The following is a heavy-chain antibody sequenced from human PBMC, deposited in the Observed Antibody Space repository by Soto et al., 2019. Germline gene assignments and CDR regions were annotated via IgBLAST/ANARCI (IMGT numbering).Heavy chain of an antibody. J-gene: IGHJ3*02. Sequence: PSQTLSLTCAISGDSVSNNSAAWNWIRQSPSRGLEWLGRTYYRSKWYNDYAVSVKSRIIINPDTSKNQFSLQLNSVTPEDTAVYYCARERYGDYGRGTFDIWCQGTMVTVSS. D-gene: IGHD4-17*01. CDR3: ARERYGDYGRGTFDI. CDR1: GDSVSNNSAA. CDR2: TYYRSKWYN. V-gene: IGHV6-1*01.